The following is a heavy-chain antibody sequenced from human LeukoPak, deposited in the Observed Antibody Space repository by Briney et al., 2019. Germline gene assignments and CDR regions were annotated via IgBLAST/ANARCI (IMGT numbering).Heavy chain of an antibody. D-gene: IGHD2-8*01. CDR2: ISVSGDST. V-gene: IGHV3-23*01. J-gene: IGHJ6*02. CDR1: GFTFSSYA. Sequence: GGSLRLSCAASGFTFSSYAMNWVRQAPGKGLEWVSGISVSGDSTSYADSVKGRFTISRDNSKNTLHLQMNTLRAEDTAVYYCAKAMYPYYYGMDLWGQGTTVTVSS. CDR3: AKAMYPYYYGMDL.